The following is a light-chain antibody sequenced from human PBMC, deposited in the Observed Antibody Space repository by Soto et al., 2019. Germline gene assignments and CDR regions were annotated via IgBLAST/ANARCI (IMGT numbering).Light chain of an antibody. CDR1: QSVSRGF. CDR2: GAS. Sequence: EIVLTQSPGTLSLSPGERATLSCRASQSVSRGFLAWYQRKPGQAPRLLIYGASNRGTGIPDRFSGSGSGKDFSLIISRLEPEDVAVYYCQQYAGSPVTFGQGTKVEIK. J-gene: IGKJ1*01. CDR3: QQYAGSPVT. V-gene: IGKV3-20*01.